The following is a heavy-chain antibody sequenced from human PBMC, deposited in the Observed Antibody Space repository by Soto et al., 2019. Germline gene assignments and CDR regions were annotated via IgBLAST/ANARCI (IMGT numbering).Heavy chain of an antibody. J-gene: IGHJ4*02. CDR2: LSGSGGST. D-gene: IGHD1-1*01. Sequence: GGTLRLSCAASGFTFSSYAMSWVRQAPGKGLEWVSALSGSGGSTYYADSVKGRFTIYRDTSKKTLYLQMNRLKDEDTAVYYGAKGNGVYNRNVPFDYWGQGTLVTVSS. V-gene: IGHV3-23*01. CDR3: AKGNGVYNRNVPFDY. CDR1: GFTFSSYA.